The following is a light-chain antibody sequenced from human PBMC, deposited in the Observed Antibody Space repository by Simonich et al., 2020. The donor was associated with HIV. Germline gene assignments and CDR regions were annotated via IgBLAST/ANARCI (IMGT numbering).Light chain of an antibody. CDR2: AAS. CDR3: QQSYSTPRT. V-gene: IGKV1-39*01. CDR1: QSISSY. Sequence: DIQMTQSPSSLSASVGDRVTLTCRTSQSISSYLNWYQKKPGKAPKLLIYAASSLQSGVPSRFSGSGSGTDFTLTISSLQPEDFATYYCQQSYSTPRTFGGGTKVEIK. J-gene: IGKJ4*01.